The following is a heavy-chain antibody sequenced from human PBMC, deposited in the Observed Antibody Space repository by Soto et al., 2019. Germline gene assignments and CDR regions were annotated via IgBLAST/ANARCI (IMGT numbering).Heavy chain of an antibody. CDR2: ISSSSSYI. Sequence: GGSLRLSCEASGFTFSSYTMAWIRRAPGKGLEWVSSISSSSSYIYYADSVKGRFTISRDNAKNSLYLQMNSLRAEDTAVYYCARDRCSGGSCYYYGMDVWGQGTTVTVSS. V-gene: IGHV3-21*01. CDR3: ARDRCSGGSCYYYGMDV. CDR1: GFTFSSYT. J-gene: IGHJ6*02. D-gene: IGHD2-15*01.